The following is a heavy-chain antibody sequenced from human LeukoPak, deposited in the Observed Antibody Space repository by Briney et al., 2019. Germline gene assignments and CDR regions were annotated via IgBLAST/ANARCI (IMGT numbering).Heavy chain of an antibody. Sequence: GGSLRFSGAASGFTFSGSAMHWVRQAPGKGLEGVAFIRYDGSLKNYADSVKGRFTISRDNSKNTLYLQMNSLRGDDTAVYYCANLPLYDSSGPEDYWGQGTLVTVSS. CDR3: ANLPLYDSSGPEDY. CDR1: GFTFSGSA. V-gene: IGHV3-30*02. CDR2: IRYDGSLK. D-gene: IGHD3-22*01. J-gene: IGHJ4*02.